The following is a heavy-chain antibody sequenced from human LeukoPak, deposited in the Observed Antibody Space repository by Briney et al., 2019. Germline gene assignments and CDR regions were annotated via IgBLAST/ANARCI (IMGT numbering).Heavy chain of an antibody. D-gene: IGHD3/OR15-3a*01. CDR2: IRYDGSKK. CDR3: VKGRDFYFDY. J-gene: IGHJ4*02. Sequence: GGSLRLSCAASGFTISDYGMHWVRQAPGKGLEWVTFIRYDGSKKYYAASVKGRFTFSRDNSKNMLYLQMNSLRADDTAIYYCVKGRDFYFDYWGQGTLVTVSS. CDR1: GFTISDYG. V-gene: IGHV3-30*02.